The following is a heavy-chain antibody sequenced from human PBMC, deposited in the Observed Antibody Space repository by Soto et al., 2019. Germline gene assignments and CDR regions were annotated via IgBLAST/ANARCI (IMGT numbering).Heavy chain of an antibody. J-gene: IGHJ4*02. CDR1: CDSSSRRSYY. CDR2: IYYSVST. CDR3: ARQRTSVVTKDYFDV. V-gene: IGHV4-39*01. D-gene: IGHD2-21*02. Sequence: SETLWLTCTGTCDSSSRRSYYWCWIRQPPGKGLEWIGSIYYSVSTYNRPYLRSRVSMSIDTSKDQFSLKLKSVTAADTALYFCARQRTSVVTKDYFDVWGPGSLVTVSS.